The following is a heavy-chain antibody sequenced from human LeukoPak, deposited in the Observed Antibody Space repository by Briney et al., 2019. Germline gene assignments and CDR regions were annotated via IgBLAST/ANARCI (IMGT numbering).Heavy chain of an antibody. D-gene: IGHD2-2*02. J-gene: IGHJ6*02. CDR1: GYTFTSYD. V-gene: IGHV1-8*01. Sequence: ASVKVSRKASGYTFTSYDINWVRQATGQGLEWMGWMNPNSGNTGYAQKFQGRVTMTRNTSISTAYMELSSLRSEDTAVYYCARDHLPHCSSTSCHTHYYGMDVWGQGTTVTVSS. CDR2: MNPNSGNT. CDR3: ARDHLPHCSSTSCHTHYYGMDV.